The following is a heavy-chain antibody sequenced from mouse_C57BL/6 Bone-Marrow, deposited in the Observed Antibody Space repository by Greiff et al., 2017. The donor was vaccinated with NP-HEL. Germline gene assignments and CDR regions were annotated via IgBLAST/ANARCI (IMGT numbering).Heavy chain of an antibody. CDR1: GYTFTSYG. J-gene: IGHJ3*01. CDR2: IYPRSGNT. CDR3: ARRGSVYYGKPPFAY. D-gene: IGHD2-1*01. V-gene: IGHV1-81*01. Sequence: VQLQQSGAELARPGASVKLSCKASGYTFTSYGISWVKQRTGQGLEWIGEIYPRSGNTYYNEKFKGKATLTADKSSSTAYMELRSLTSEDSAVYFCARRGSVYYGKPPFAYWGQGTLVTVSA.